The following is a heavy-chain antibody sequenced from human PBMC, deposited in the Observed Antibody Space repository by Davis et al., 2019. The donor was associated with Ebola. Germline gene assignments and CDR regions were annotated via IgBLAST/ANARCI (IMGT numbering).Heavy chain of an antibody. CDR1: GYTFTNYG. J-gene: IGHJ4*02. D-gene: IGHD3-16*01. V-gene: IGHV1-18*04. CDR2: IYPYNDNT. CDR3: ARDPWGMEKDS. Sequence: ASVKVSCKASGYTFTNYGITWVRQAPGQGLEWMGWIYPYNDNTHYAQKLQGRVSMTADTSTSTAYVELRSLRSDDTAVYYCARDPWGMEKDSWGQGTLVTISS.